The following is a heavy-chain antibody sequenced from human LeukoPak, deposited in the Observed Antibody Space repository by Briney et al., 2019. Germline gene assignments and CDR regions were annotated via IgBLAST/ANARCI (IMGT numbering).Heavy chain of an antibody. CDR1: GFTFSDYY. CDR2: INIGGTNT. CDR3: ATDGAGFDT. J-gene: IGHJ5*02. V-gene: IGHV3-11*01. Sequence: PGGSLRLSCAASGFTFSDYYMSWIRQAPGKGLEWLSYINIGGTNTHYADSVKGRFTISRDNAKKSLYLEMTNLRAEDTAVYYCATDGAGFDTWGRGVLVTVSS.